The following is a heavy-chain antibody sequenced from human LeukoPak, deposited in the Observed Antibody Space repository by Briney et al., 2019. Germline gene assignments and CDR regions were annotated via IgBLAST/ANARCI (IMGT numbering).Heavy chain of an antibody. V-gene: IGHV3-74*01. CDR2: INSDGSII. J-gene: IGHJ4*02. CDR1: GFTFSSYW. D-gene: IGHD7-27*01. Sequence: GGSLRLSCAASGFTFSSYWMHWVRQDPGKGLVWVSRINSDGSIITYGDSVKGRFTISRDNAKNTLYLQMDSLRAEDTAIYYCARSPSYYDYWGQGTLVTVSS. CDR3: ARSPSYYDY.